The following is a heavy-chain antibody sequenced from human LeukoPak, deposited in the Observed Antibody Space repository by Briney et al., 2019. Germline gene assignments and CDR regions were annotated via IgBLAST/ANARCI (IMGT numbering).Heavy chain of an antibody. CDR3: ATGRPHGNDY. V-gene: IGHV3-74*01. Sequence: GGSLRLSCAASGFTFSSYWMNWVRQAPGGGRVWVSRIASDGRSTTYTDSGKGRFSISSDNAKNTLYLQMNSLRVEDTAVYYCATGRPHGNDYWGQGTLVTVSS. CDR2: IASDGRST. CDR1: GFTFSSYW. D-gene: IGHD4-23*01. J-gene: IGHJ4*02.